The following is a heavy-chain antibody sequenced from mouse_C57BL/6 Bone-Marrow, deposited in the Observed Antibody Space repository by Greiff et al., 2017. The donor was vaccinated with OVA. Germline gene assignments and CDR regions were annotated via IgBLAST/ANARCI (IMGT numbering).Heavy chain of an antibody. J-gene: IGHJ2*01. D-gene: IGHD1-1*01. Sequence: VQLVESGPGLVQPSQSLSITCTVSGFSLTSYGVHWVRQSPGKGLEWLGVIWRGGSTDYNAAFMSSLSITKDNSKSQVFFKMNSLQADDTAIYYCAKNWGTTVVVFDDWGQGTTLTVSS. CDR2: IWRGGST. V-gene: IGHV2-5*01. CDR3: AKNWGTTVVVFDD. CDR1: GFSLTSYG.